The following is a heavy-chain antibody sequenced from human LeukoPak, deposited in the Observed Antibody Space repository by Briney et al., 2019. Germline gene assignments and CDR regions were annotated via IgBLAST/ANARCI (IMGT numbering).Heavy chain of an antibody. V-gene: IGHV1-2*02. CDR2: INPNSGGT. J-gene: IGHJ5*02. CDR3: ARDSSSWYGGWFDP. Sequence: ASVKVSCKASRYTFTGYYMHWVRQAPGQGLEWMGWINPNSGGTNYAQKFQGRVTMTRDTSISTAYMELSRLRSDDTAVYYCARDSSSWYGGWFDPWGQGTLVTVSS. CDR1: RYTFTGYY. D-gene: IGHD6-13*01.